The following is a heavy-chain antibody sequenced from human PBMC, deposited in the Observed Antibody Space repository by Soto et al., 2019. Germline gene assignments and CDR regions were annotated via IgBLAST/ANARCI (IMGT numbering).Heavy chain of an antibody. CDR1: GGSISSSSYY. V-gene: IGHV4-39*01. D-gene: IGHD3-3*02. Sequence: AETLSLTCTVSGGSISSSSYYWGWIRQPPGKGLEWIGSIYYSGSTYYNPSLKSRVTISVDTSKNQFSLKLSSVTAADTAVYYCASPKIAFYNWFDPWGQGTLVTVS. CDR3: ASPKIAFYNWFDP. CDR2: IYYSGST. J-gene: IGHJ5*02.